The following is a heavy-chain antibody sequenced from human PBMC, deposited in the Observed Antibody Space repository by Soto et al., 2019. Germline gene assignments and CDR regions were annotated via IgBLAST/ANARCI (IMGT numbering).Heavy chain of an antibody. CDR3: APPPRY. CDR1: GGSISSYY. Sequence: QVQLQESGPGLVKPSETLSLTCTVSGGSISSYYWNWIRQPPGKGLEWIGYIYNSENTNYNPSLTIRATISEDTAKDQFSLKLTSVTAANTAVYYCAPPPRYWGQRNLLTVSS. J-gene: IGHJ4*02. V-gene: IGHV4-59*01. CDR2: IYNSENT.